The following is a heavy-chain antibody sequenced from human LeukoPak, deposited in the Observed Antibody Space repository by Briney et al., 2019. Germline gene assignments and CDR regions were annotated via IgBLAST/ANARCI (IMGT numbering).Heavy chain of an antibody. CDR3: ARHEYYYDSSGLNDAFDI. Sequence: TSETLSLTCTVSGGSISTYYWSWIRQPPGKGLEWIGYIYYSGSTNYNPSLKSRVTISGDTSKNQLSLKLSSVTAADTAVYHCARHEYYYDSSGLNDAFDIWGQGTMVTVSS. J-gene: IGHJ3*02. V-gene: IGHV4-59*08. CDR1: GGSISTYY. D-gene: IGHD3-22*01. CDR2: IYYSGST.